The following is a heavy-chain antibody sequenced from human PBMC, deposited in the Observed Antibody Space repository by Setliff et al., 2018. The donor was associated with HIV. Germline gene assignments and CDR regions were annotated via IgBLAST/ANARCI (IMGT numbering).Heavy chain of an antibody. J-gene: IGHJ6*03. CDR3: AKARSEYQLMPWYYYMDV. V-gene: IGHV3-23*01. CDR1: GFTFNTYA. D-gene: IGHD6-6*01. Sequence: PGGSLRLSCAASGFTFNTYAMSWVRQAPGKGLEWVSVISGSGASTFYADSVKGRFTISRDNSKSTLYLQMNGLRVEDTAVYHCAKARSEYQLMPWYYYMDVWGQGTTVTVSS. CDR2: ISGSGAST.